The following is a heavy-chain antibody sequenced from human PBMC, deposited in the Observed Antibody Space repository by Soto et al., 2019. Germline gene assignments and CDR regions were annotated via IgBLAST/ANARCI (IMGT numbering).Heavy chain of an antibody. V-gene: IGHV3-23*01. CDR2: INNGGDNI. J-gene: IGHJ4*02. CDR1: GFTFNNYA. Sequence: PVGSLRLSCAASGFTFNNYAMSWVRQAPGKGLEWVSSINNGGDNIYYADSVKGRFTISRDNSKSTLYLQMNSLRAEDTAVYYCAKTFLARYCSSSFCYDPADYFDYWGQGTLVTVSS. D-gene: IGHD2-2*01. CDR3: AKTFLARYCSSSFCYDPADYFDY.